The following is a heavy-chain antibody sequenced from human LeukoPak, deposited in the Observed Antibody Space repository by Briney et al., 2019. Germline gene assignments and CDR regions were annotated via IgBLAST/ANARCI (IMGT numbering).Heavy chain of an antibody. CDR1: GFTFSSYG. CDR2: ISGSGGST. CDR3: AKDRPDYDDYNEGWFDP. D-gene: IGHD4-17*01. Sequence: GGTLRLSCAASGFTFSSYGMSWVRQAPGKGLEWVSAISGSGGSTYYADSVKGRFTISRDNSKNTLYLQMNSLRAEDTAVYYCAKDRPDYDDYNEGWFDPWGQGTLVTVSS. V-gene: IGHV3-23*01. J-gene: IGHJ5*02.